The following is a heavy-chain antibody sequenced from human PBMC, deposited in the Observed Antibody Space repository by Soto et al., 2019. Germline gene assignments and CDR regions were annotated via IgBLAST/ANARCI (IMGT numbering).Heavy chain of an antibody. CDR1: GGSISSYY. J-gene: IGHJ6*02. Sequence: SETLSLTCTVSGGSISSYYWSWIRQPPGKGLEWIGYIYYSGSTNYNPSLKSRVTISVDTSKNQFSLKLSSVTAADTAVYYCARDADYDILTGYYKGSYYYYGMDVWGQGTTVTVSS. CDR3: ARDADYDILTGYYKGSYYYYGMDV. D-gene: IGHD3-9*01. CDR2: IYYSGST. V-gene: IGHV4-59*01.